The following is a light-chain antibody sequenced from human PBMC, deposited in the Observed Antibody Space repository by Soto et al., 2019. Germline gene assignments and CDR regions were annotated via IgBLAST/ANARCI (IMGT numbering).Light chain of an antibody. V-gene: IGKV3-11*01. CDR3: QQRINWPLT. CDR2: GAS. Sequence: EIVLTQSPATLSLSPGERATLSCRASQSISSHLAWYQQKPGQAPRLLIYGASNRATGIPARFSGRRSGKDFTLTISRLEPEDFAVYYCQQRINWPLTFGGATKVEIK. J-gene: IGKJ4*01. CDR1: QSISSH.